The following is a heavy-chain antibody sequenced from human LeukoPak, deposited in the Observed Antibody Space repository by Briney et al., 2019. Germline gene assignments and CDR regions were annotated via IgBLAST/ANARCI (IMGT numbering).Heavy chain of an antibody. Sequence: GRSLRLSCAASGFTFSSYGMHWVRQAPGKGLEWVAVIWYDGSNKYYADSVKGRFTISRDDSKNTLCLQMNSLRAEDTAVYYCARGGVNYWNPRYWGQGTLVTVSS. CDR2: IWYDGSNK. D-gene: IGHD1-1*01. V-gene: IGHV3-33*01. J-gene: IGHJ4*02. CDR3: ARGGVNYWNPRY. CDR1: GFTFSSYG.